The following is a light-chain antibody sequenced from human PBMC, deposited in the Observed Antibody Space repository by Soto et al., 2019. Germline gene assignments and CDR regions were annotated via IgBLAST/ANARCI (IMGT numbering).Light chain of an antibody. V-gene: IGKV1-39*01. CDR1: QSISSY. CDR3: QQSYGTPYT. CDR2: VAS. Sequence: DIQMTQSPSSLSASVGDRVTITCRASQSISSYLNWYQQKPGKAPKILIYVASSLQSGVLSRFSGRGSGTDFTLTISSLQPEDFATYYCQQSYGTPYTFGQGTKLEIK. J-gene: IGKJ2*01.